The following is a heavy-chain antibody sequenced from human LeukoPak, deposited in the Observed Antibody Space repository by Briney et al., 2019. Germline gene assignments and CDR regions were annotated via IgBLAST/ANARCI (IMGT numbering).Heavy chain of an antibody. Sequence: ASVTVSFKASGYTFTVYYMHWVRQAPGQGLEWMGWINPNSGGTNYAQKFQGRVTMTRDTSISTAYMELSRLRSDDTAVYYCANELDRDAFDIWGQGTMVTVSS. D-gene: IGHD1-7*01. CDR3: ANELDRDAFDI. CDR1: GYTFTVYY. V-gene: IGHV1-2*02. CDR2: INPNSGGT. J-gene: IGHJ3*02.